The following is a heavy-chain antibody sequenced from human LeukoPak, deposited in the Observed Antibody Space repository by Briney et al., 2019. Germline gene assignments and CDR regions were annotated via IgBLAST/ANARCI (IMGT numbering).Heavy chain of an antibody. Sequence: ASVKVSCKASGYTFTSYGISWVRQAPGQGLEWMGWISAYNGNTNYAQKLQGRVTMTTDTSTSTAYMELRSLRSDDTAVYYCARDRVQRLVREVAFDIWGQGTMVTVSS. D-gene: IGHD6-13*01. CDR1: GYTFTSYG. CDR2: ISAYNGNT. CDR3: ARDRVQRLVREVAFDI. J-gene: IGHJ3*02. V-gene: IGHV1-18*01.